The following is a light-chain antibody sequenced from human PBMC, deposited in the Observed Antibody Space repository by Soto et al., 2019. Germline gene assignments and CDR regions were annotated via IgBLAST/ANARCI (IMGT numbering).Light chain of an antibody. CDR2: GAS. J-gene: IGKJ2*01. CDR1: QSVSNY. Sequence: EIVLTQSPATLSLSPGERATLSCRASQSVSNYLAWYQQKPVQAPRLLIYGASNRATGIPARFTGSGSGTDFTLTISSLEPVDFPHYYCQARGEWPRTFGRGTKLEIK. V-gene: IGKV3-11*01. CDR3: QARGEWPRT.